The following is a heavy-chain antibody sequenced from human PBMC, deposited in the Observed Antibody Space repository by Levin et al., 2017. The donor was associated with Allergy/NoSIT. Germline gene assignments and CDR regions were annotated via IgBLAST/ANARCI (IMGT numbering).Heavy chain of an antibody. J-gene: IGHJ6*02. V-gene: IGHV3-30*01. Sequence: GESLKISCAASGFTFSSYAMHWVRQAPGKGLEWVAIISYDGSNNYYADSVKGRFTISRDNSKNTLYLQMNSLRAEDTAVYYCARDSYSTSSWSYYSYGMDVWGHGTAVTVSS. CDR1: GFTFSSYA. D-gene: IGHD6-6*01. CDR3: ARDSYSTSSWSYYSYGMDV. CDR2: ISYDGSNN.